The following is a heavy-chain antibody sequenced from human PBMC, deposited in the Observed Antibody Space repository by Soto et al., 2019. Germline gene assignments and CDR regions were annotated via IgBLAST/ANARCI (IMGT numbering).Heavy chain of an antibody. Sequence: QVQLVQSGAEVKKPGSSVKVSCKASGGTFSSYAISWVRQAPGQWLEWMGGIIPIFGTANYAQKFQGRVTITADESTSTAYMELSSLRSEDTAVYYCARSTTVVTPSYYYYGMDVWGQGTTVTVSS. J-gene: IGHJ6*02. V-gene: IGHV1-69*01. CDR1: GGTFSSYA. D-gene: IGHD4-17*01. CDR3: ARSTTVVTPSYYYYGMDV. CDR2: IIPIFGTA.